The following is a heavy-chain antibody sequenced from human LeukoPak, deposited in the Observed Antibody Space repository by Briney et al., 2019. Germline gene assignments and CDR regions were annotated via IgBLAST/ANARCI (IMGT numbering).Heavy chain of an antibody. Sequence: GGSLRLSCAASGFTFSTYSMNWVRQAPGKGLGWVSYISISGGIIYYADSVKGRFTISRDNAKNSLYLQMNSLRTEDTAFYYCAKDEGHSYGPYFDYWGQGTLVTVSS. D-gene: IGHD5-18*01. CDR2: ISISGGII. CDR3: AKDEGHSYGPYFDY. J-gene: IGHJ4*02. CDR1: GFTFSTYS. V-gene: IGHV3-48*01.